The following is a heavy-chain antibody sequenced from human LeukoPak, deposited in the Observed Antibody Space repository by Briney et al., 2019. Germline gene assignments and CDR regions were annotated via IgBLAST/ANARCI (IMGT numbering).Heavy chain of an antibody. V-gene: IGHV4-39*07. J-gene: IGHJ4*02. CDR3: ARDGDSGWLDY. Sequence: PSETLSLTCTVSGGSISSSSSYWGWIRQPPGKGLEWIGSIFYSGSTYYNPSLKSRVTISVDTSKNQFSLKLTSVTAADTAVYYCARDGDSGWLDYWGQGTLVTVSP. CDR2: IFYSGST. CDR1: GGSISSSSSY. D-gene: IGHD6-19*01.